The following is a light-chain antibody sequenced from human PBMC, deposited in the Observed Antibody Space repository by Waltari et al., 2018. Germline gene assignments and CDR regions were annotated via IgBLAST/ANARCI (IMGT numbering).Light chain of an antibody. CDR3: CSYAGSTTFVV. CDR2: EDS. CDR1: SGDVGSFNL. J-gene: IGLJ2*01. V-gene: IGLV2-23*02. Sequence: QSALTQPASVSGSPGQSITISCTGTSGDVGSFNLVSWYQQHPGEAPKLMINEDSQRPSWVPNRFSGSKSGNTASLTISGLQAADEADYYCCSYAGSTTFVVFGGGTKLTVL.